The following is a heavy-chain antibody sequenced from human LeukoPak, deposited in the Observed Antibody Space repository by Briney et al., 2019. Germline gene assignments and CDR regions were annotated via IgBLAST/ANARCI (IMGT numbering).Heavy chain of an antibody. CDR3: ARYYYGSGSYYTFDY. CDR1: GGSFSGYY. CDR2: INHSGST. V-gene: IGHV4-34*01. J-gene: IGHJ4*02. Sequence: PSETLSLTCAVYGGSFSGYYWSWIRQPPGKGLEWSGEINHSGSTNYNPSLKSRVTISVDTSKNQFSLKLSSVTAADTAVYYCARYYYGSGSYYTFDYWGQGTLVTVSS. D-gene: IGHD3-10*01.